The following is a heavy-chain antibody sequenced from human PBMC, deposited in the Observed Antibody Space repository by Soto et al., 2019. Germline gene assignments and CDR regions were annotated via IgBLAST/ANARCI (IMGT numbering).Heavy chain of an antibody. CDR3: AREEVGYCSGGRCYYYVMDV. V-gene: IGHV4-4*07. CDR1: GGSISSYY. CDR2: IYTSGNT. J-gene: IGHJ6*02. Sequence: QVQLQESGPGLVKPSETLSLTCTVSGGSISSYYWSWIRQPAGKGLEWIGRIYTSGNTNYNPSLKSRVTMSGDTSKNQFSLKLSSVTAADTAVYYCAREEVGYCSGGRCYYYVMDVWGQGTTVTVSS. D-gene: IGHD2-15*01.